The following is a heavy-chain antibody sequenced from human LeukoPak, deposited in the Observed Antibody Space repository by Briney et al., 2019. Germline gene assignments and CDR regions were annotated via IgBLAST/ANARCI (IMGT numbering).Heavy chain of an antibody. Sequence: PGRSLRLSCAASGFTFSNYVMYWVRQAPGKGLEWVAVISYDGSNKYYADSVKGRFTISRDNSKNTLYLQMNSLRAEDTAVYYCVRDPRSVAAVGYSMDVWGRGTTVTVSS. CDR3: VRDPRSVAAVGYSMDV. CDR2: ISYDGSNK. CDR1: GFTFSNYV. J-gene: IGHJ6*02. V-gene: IGHV3-30-3*01. D-gene: IGHD6-13*01.